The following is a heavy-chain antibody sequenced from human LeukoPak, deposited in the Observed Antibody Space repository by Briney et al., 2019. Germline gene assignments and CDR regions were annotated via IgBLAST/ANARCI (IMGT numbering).Heavy chain of an antibody. J-gene: IGHJ5*02. CDR3: ARERAAAGTWWFDP. CDR2: IYSGGST. CDR1: GFTVSSNY. Sequence: GGSLRLSCAASGFTVSSNYMSWVRQAPGKGLEWVSVIYSGGSTYYADSAKGRFTISRDNSKNTLYLQMNSLRAEDTAVYYCARERAAAGTWWFDPWGQGTLVTVSS. D-gene: IGHD6-13*01. V-gene: IGHV3-53*01.